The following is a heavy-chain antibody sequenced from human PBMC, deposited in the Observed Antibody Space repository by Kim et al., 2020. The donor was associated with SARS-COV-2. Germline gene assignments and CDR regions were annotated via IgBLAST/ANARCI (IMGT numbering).Heavy chain of an antibody. J-gene: IGHJ5*02. CDR3: ARKIGGQIFGVVIIKGNWFDP. Sequence: SETLSLTCAVYGGSFSGYYWSWIRQPPGKGLEWIGEINHSGSTNYNPSLKSRVTISVDTSKNQFSLKLSSVTAADTAVYYCARKIGGQIFGVVIIKGNWFDPWGQGTLVTVSS. V-gene: IGHV4-34*01. CDR2: INHSGST. D-gene: IGHD3-3*01. CDR1: GGSFSGYY.